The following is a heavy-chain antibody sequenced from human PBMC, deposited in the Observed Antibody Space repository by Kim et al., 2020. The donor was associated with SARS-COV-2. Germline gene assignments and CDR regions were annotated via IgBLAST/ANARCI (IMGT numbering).Heavy chain of an antibody. Sequence: EWMGRIIPILGIANYAQKFQGRVTITADKSTSTAYMELSSLRSEDTAVYYCASYGDSYTYYYYYGMDVWGQGTTVTVSS. CDR2: IIPILGIA. V-gene: IGHV1-69*02. J-gene: IGHJ6*02. D-gene: IGHD4-17*01. CDR3: ASYGDSYTYYYYYGMDV.